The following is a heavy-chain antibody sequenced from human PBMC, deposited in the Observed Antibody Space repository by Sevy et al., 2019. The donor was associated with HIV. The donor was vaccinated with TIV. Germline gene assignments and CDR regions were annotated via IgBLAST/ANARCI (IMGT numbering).Heavy chain of an antibody. Sequence: SETLSLTCTVSGGSISSYYWSWIRQPPGKGLEWIGYVYYSWTTNYNPSLKSRVTLSVDTSKNQFSLKLRSVTAADTAVYFCARTNDNYQDTAGYEVSCDIWGQGTMVTVSS. CDR3: ARTNDNYQDTAGYEVSCDI. CDR2: VYYSWTT. CDR1: GGSISSYY. D-gene: IGHD3-22*01. J-gene: IGHJ3*02. V-gene: IGHV4-59*03.